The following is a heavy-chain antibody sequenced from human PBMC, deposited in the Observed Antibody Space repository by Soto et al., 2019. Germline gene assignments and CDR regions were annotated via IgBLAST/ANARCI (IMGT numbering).Heavy chain of an antibody. CDR3: ATWHLQEHAYDV. Sequence: GGSLRLCCAVSGLTVSGKKYVAWVRQAPGKVLEWVSGFYDLDGTYYADSLKGRFTTSGDSSRTIVYLQMNGLRPEDTAVYYCATWHLQEHAYDVWGQGTTVTVSS. J-gene: IGHJ3*01. CDR1: GLTVSGKKY. D-gene: IGHD4-4*01. CDR2: FYDLDGT. V-gene: IGHV3-53*01.